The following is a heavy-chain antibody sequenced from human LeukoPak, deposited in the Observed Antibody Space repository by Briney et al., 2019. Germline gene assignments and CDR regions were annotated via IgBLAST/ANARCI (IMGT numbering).Heavy chain of an antibody. Sequence: ASVKVSCKASGGTFSSYAISWVRQAPGQGLEWMGGIIPIFGTANYAQKFQGRVTITTDESTSTAYMELSSLRSEDTAVYYCARLVGATTSYDAFDIWGQGTMVTVSS. D-gene: IGHD1-26*01. V-gene: IGHV1-69*05. J-gene: IGHJ3*02. CDR3: ARLVGATTSYDAFDI. CDR2: IIPIFGTA. CDR1: GGTFSSYA.